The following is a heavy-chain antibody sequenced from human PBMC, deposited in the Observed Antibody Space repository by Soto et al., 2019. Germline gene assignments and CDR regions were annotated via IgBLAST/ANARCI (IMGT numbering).Heavy chain of an antibody. Sequence: GASVKVSCKASGYTFTSYGISWLRRAPGQGLEWMGWISAYNGDTNYAQKFQGRVTMTRDTSTSTAYMELRSLRSDDTAVYFRARTRGYCSGGTCYFDYWGQGTLVTVSS. CDR3: ARTRGYCSGGTCYFDY. CDR2: ISAYNGDT. J-gene: IGHJ4*02. V-gene: IGHV1-18*01. D-gene: IGHD2-15*01. CDR1: GYTFTSYG.